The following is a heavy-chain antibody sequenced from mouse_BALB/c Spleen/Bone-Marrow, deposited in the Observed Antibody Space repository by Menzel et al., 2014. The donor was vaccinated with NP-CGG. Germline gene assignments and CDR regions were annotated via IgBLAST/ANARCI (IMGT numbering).Heavy chain of an antibody. CDR3: ARSGYGRYAMDY. D-gene: IGHD2-2*01. J-gene: IGHJ4*01. Sequence: VHVKQSGPELVKPGASMKISCKASGYSFTGYTMNWVKQSHGKNLEWIGLINPYNSGIRYNQKFKGKATLTVDKSSSTAYMEPLSLTSEDSAVYYCARSGYGRYAMDYWGQGTSVTVSS. CDR2: INPYNSGI. V-gene: IGHV1-18*01. CDR1: GYSFTGYT.